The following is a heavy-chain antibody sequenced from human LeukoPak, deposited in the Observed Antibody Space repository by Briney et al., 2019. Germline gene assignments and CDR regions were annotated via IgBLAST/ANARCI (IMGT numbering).Heavy chain of an antibody. CDR3: ARGIGSGSYWVYFDY. Sequence: ASVKVSCKASGYTFTSYYMHWVRQAPGQGLEWMGIINPSGGSTSYAQKFQGRVTLTRDTSTSTAYMELSRLRSDDTAVYYCARGIGSGSYWVYFDYWGQGTLVTVSS. D-gene: IGHD3-10*01. V-gene: IGHV1-46*01. CDR1: GYTFTSYY. CDR2: INPSGGST. J-gene: IGHJ4*02.